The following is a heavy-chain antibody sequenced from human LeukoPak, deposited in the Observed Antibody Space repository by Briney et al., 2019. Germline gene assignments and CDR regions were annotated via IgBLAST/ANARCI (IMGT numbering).Heavy chain of an antibody. CDR2: IYYSGST. CDR3: ARVGYGSFDY. D-gene: IGHD3-10*01. J-gene: IGHJ4*02. Sequence: PSETLSLTCTVSGGSISSYYWSWIRQPPGKGLEWIGYIYYSGSTNYNPSLKSRVTISVDTSKNQFSLKLSSVTAADTAIYYCARVGYGSFDYWGQGTLVTVSS. CDR1: GGSISSYY. V-gene: IGHV4-59*01.